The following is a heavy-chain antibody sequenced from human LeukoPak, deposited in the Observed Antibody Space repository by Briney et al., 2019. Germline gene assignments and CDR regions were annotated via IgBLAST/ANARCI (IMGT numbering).Heavy chain of an antibody. Sequence: GGSLRLSCRASGFTFSNYGMLWVRQAPGKGLEWVAFIRYDGSNKFYADSVKGRVTISRDNSKNTLYLHINSLRVEDTAVYYCVKDNPLDYWGQGTLVIVSS. V-gene: IGHV3-30*02. J-gene: IGHJ4*02. CDR3: VKDNPLDY. CDR2: IRYDGSNK. D-gene: IGHD1-14*01. CDR1: GFTFSNYG.